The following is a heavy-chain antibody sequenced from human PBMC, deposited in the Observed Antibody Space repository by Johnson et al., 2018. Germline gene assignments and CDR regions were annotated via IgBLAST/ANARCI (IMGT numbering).Heavy chain of an antibody. J-gene: IGHJ6*04. CDR1: GFTFIRYA. V-gene: IGHV3-23*04. Sequence: QLVESGGGLVQPGESLRLSCAASGFTFIRYAMSWVRQAPGKGLEWVSAIGGTGDSTYYADSVKGRFTISRDNSKNTLYLQMNSLRVEDTAVYYCAKDLPARQLGGYMDVLGKGTPVTVSS. CDR3: AKDLPARQLGGYMDV. CDR2: IGGTGDST. D-gene: IGHD5-12*01.